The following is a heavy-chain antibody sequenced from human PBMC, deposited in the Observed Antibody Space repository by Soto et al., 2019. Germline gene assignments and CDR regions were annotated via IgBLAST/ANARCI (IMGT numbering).Heavy chain of an antibody. CDR3: ARQIYDTDTGPNFQYYFDS. J-gene: IGHJ4*02. D-gene: IGHD5-18*01. CDR2: IDPSDSQT. Sequence: GESLKISCNGSGYSFAGYWITWVRQKPGKGLEWMGRIDPSDSQTYYSPSFRGHVTISVTKSITTVFLQWSSLRASDTAMYYCARQIYDTDTGPNFQYYFDSWGQGTPVTVSS. CDR1: GYSFAGYW. V-gene: IGHV5-10-1*01.